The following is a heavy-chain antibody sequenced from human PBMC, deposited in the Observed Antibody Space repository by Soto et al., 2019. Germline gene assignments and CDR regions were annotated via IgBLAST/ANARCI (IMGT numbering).Heavy chain of an antibody. CDR1: GGTFSSYA. Sequence: QVQLVQSGAEVKKPGSSVKVSCNASGGTFSSYAISWVRQAPGQGLEWMGGIIPIFGTANYAQKFQGRVTITADESTSTAYMELSSLRSEDTAVYYCASPHYYDSSGYYLGYYGMDVWGQGTTVTVSS. CDR2: IIPIFGTA. CDR3: ASPHYYDSSGYYLGYYGMDV. V-gene: IGHV1-69*01. J-gene: IGHJ6*02. D-gene: IGHD3-22*01.